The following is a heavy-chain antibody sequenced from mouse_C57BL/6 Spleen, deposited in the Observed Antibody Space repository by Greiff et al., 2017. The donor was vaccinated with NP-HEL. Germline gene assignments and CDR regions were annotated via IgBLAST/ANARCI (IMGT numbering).Heavy chain of an antibody. D-gene: IGHD1-1*01. J-gene: IGHJ3*01. CDR1: GFNIKDDY. V-gene: IGHV14-4*01. CDR3: TTITTVVEGTWFAY. Sequence: EVKLQESGAELVRPGASVKLSCTASGFNIKDDYMHWVKQRPEQGLEWIGWIDPENGDTEYASKFQGKATITADTSSNTAYLQLSSLTSEDTAVYYCTTITTVVEGTWFAYWGQGTLVTVSA. CDR2: IDPENGDT.